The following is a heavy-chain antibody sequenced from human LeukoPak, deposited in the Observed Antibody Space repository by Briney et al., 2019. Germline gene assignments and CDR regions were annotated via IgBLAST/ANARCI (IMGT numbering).Heavy chain of an antibody. J-gene: IGHJ4*02. CDR1: GGSISSSSYY. V-gene: IGHV4-39*01. CDR2: IYYSGST. Sequence: SETLSLTCTVSGGSISSSSYYWGWIRQPPGKGLGWIGSIYYSGSTYYNPSLKSRVTMSLDTSKSQFSLRLSSVTAADTAVYFCARHPFATPFDYWGPGTLVTVSS. D-gene: IGHD2-15*01. CDR3: ARHPFATPFDY.